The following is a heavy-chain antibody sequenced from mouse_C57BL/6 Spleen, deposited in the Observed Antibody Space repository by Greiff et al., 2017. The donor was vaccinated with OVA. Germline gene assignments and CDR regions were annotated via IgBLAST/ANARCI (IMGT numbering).Heavy chain of an antibody. CDR1: GYTFTSYW. J-gene: IGHJ2*01. Sequence: QVQLQQPGAELVKPGASVKLSCKASGYTFTSYWMPWVKQRPGQGLEWIGMIHPNSGSTNYTEKFKSKATLTVDKSSSTAYMQLSSLTSEDSAVYYCVSTMVTGFFDYWGQGTTLTVSS. CDR3: VSTMVTGFFDY. D-gene: IGHD2-2*01. V-gene: IGHV1-64*01. CDR2: IHPNSGST.